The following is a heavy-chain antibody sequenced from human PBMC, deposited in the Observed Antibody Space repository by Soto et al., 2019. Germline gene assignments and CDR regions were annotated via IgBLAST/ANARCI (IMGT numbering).Heavy chain of an antibody. J-gene: IGHJ4*02. CDR1: GFSFSSYW. CDR3: AREDVGYSFSL. V-gene: IGHV3-74*01. CDR2: INTDGSRT. D-gene: IGHD5-12*01. Sequence: EVQLVESGGGLVQPGGSLRLACAASGFSFSSYWMHWVRQAPGKGPVWVSRINTDGSRTSYADSVKGRFTISRDNAKKTLYLQMSSLRVEDTAVYYCAREDVGYSFSLWDQGTLVTVSS.